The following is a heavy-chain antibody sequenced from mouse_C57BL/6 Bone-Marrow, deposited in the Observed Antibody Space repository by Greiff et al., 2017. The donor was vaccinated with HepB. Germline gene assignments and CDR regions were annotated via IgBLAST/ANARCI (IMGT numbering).Heavy chain of an antibody. CDR1: GYTFTDYN. D-gene: IGHD1-1*01. Sequence: EVKLQQSGPELVKPGASVKIPCKASGYTFTDYNMDWVKQSHGKSLEWIGDINPNNGGTIYNQKFKGKAKLTAVTSASTAYMELSSLTNEDSAVYYCTRGGNYYGSSYGFAYWGQGTLVTVSA. CDR3: TRGGNYYGSSYGFAY. CDR2: INPNNGGT. V-gene: IGHV1-18*01. J-gene: IGHJ3*01.